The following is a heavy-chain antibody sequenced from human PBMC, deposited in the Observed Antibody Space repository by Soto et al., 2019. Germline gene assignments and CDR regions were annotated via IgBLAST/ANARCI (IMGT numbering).Heavy chain of an antibody. D-gene: IGHD3-22*01. V-gene: IGHV4-38-2*01. J-gene: IGHJ4*02. CDR2: IYHSGST. CDR1: VYSISSGYY. Sequence: SETLSLTCAVSVYSISSGYYWGWIREPPGEGLEWIGSIYHSGSTYYNPSLKSRVTISVDTSKNQFSLKLSSVTAAATAVYYCARTYYDASSGHLPRGVFHWWGEGTLVTV. CDR3: ARTYYDASSGHLPRGVFHW.